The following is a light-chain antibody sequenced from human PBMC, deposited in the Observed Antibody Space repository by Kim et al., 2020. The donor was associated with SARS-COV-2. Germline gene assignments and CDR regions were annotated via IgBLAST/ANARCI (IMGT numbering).Light chain of an antibody. J-gene: IGKJ4*01. CDR3: QQSFSIPLT. Sequence: GDRVTLTCRASQSISTSLNWYQQKPGKAPNFLIYAASSLQSGVPSRFSGSGSGTDFTLTISSLQPEDFATYYCQQSFSIPLTFGGGTKVDIK. CDR1: QSISTS. V-gene: IGKV1-39*01. CDR2: AAS.